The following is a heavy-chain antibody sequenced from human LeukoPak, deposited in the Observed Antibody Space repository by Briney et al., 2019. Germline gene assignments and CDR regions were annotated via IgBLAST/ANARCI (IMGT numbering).Heavy chain of an antibody. V-gene: IGHV3-7*01. CDR2: IKQDGSEK. CDR1: GFTFSSYW. CDR3: AELGITMIGGV. J-gene: IGHJ6*04. D-gene: IGHD3-10*02. Sequence: GGSLRXSCAASGFTFSSYWMSWVRLAPGKGLEWVANIKQDGSEKYYVDSVKGRFTISRDNAKNSLYLQMNSLRAEDTAVYYCAELGITMIGGVWGKGTTVTISS.